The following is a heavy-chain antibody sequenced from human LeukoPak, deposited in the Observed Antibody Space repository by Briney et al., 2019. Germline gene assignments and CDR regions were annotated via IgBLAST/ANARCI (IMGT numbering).Heavy chain of an antibody. Sequence: SETLSLTCTVSGXSISSYYWSWIRQPPGKGLEWIGYIYYSGSTNYNPSLKSRVTISVDTSKNQLSLKLTSVTAADTAVYYCASKPLTSSIAAVDHWGQGTLVTVSS. CDR2: IYYSGST. D-gene: IGHD6-25*01. CDR1: GXSISSYY. V-gene: IGHV4-59*08. J-gene: IGHJ4*02. CDR3: ASKPLTSSIAAVDH.